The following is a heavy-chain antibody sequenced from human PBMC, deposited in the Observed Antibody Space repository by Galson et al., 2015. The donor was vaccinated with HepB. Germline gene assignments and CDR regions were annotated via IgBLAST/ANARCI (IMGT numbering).Heavy chain of an antibody. J-gene: IGHJ5*02. CDR1: GFTFSSYG. CDR2: ISYDGSNK. Sequence: SLRLSCAASGFTFSSYGMHWVRQAPGKGLEWVAVISYDGSNKYYADSVKGRFTISRDNSKNTLYLQMNSLRAEDTAVYYCAKDKGSYFSFWFDPWAREPWSPSPQ. V-gene: IGHV3-30*18. CDR3: AKDKGSYFSFWFDP. D-gene: IGHD1-26*01.